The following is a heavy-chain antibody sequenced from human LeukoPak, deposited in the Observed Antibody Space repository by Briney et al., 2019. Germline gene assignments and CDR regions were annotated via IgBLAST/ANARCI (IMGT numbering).Heavy chain of an antibody. CDR1: GYTYTGYY. J-gene: IGHJ4*02. V-gene: IGHV1-2*02. CDR3: ARSGTFADFWSGYPDY. D-gene: IGHD3-3*01. CDR2: INPNSGGT. Sequence: ASVKVSCKASGYTYTGYYMHWVRQAPGQGLEWMGWINPNSGGTKYAQKFQGRVTMTRDTSISTAYMELSRLRSDDTALYYCARSGTFADFWSGYPDYWGQGTLVTVSS.